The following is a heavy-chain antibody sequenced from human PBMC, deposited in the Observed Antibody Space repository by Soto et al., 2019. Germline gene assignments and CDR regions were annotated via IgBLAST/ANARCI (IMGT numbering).Heavy chain of an antibody. Sequence: PSETLSLTCAVYGGSFSGYYWSWIRQPPGKGLEWIGETNHSGSTNYNPSLKRRGTISVDTSKNQFSLNLSSLTAPHTAVQYCARGRVVRGHQVAHSYGMDVWGQGNTVTVSS. J-gene: IGHJ6*02. CDR1: GGSFSGYY. CDR2: TNHSGST. D-gene: IGHD1-26*01. V-gene: IGHV4-34*01. CDR3: ARGRVVRGHQVAHSYGMDV.